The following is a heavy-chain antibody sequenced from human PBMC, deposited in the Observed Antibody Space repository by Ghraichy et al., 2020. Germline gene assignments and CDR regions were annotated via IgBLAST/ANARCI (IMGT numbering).Heavy chain of an antibody. CDR1: AFTFSSYA. J-gene: IGHJ4*02. CDR3: AKGVSSSRYYFDY. D-gene: IGHD6-13*01. Sequence: GGSLRLSCAASAFTFSSYAMTWVRQAPGKGLEWVSGISGTGDSTYYADSVKGRFTISRDNSKNTLYLQMNSLRAEDTAVYFCAKGVSSSRYYFDYWGQRTLVTVSS. CDR2: ISGTGDST. V-gene: IGHV3-23*01.